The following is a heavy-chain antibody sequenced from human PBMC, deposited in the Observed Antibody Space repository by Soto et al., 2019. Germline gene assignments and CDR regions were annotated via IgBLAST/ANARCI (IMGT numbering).Heavy chain of an antibody. V-gene: IGHV1-69*01. CDR3: ARGDIVVVVAATPGGWFDP. Sequence: QVQLVQSGAEVKKPGSSVKVSCKASGGTFSSYAISWVRQAPGQGLEWMGGIIPIFGTANYAQKFQGRVTITADESKNTAYMELSSLRSEDTAVYYCARGDIVVVVAATPGGWFDPWGQGTLVTVSS. D-gene: IGHD2-15*01. CDR1: GGTFSSYA. CDR2: IIPIFGTA. J-gene: IGHJ5*02.